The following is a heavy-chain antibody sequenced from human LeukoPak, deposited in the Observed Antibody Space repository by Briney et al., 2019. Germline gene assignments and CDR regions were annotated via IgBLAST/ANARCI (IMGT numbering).Heavy chain of an antibody. CDR3: ARGGGGYSSGFRWFDP. CDR2: MNPNSGNT. D-gene: IGHD5-18*01. CDR1: VYTFTSYD. V-gene: IGHV1-8*01. J-gene: IGHJ5*02. Sequence: ASVKVSCKASVYTFTSYDINWVRQATGQGLEWMGWMNPNSGNTGYAQKFQGRVTMTRNTSISTAYMELSSLRSEDTAVYYCARGGGGYSSGFRWFDPWGQGTLVTVSS.